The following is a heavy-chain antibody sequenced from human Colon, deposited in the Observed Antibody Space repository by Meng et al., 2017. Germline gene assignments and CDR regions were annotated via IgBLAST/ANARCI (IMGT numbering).Heavy chain of an antibody. CDR2: SNHRGST. V-gene: IGHV4-34*01. D-gene: IGHD2-8*02. CDR1: GGSFSGYY. CDR3: ARRPTGIDS. Sequence: VQLQQLGAGLLKPSEPLPLTCAVYGGSFSGYYWSWIRHPPGKGLEWIGESNHRGSTNYNPSLKSRVTISLDTSKNQFSLKLSSMTAADTAVYYCARRPTGIDSWGQGTLVTVSS. J-gene: IGHJ4*02.